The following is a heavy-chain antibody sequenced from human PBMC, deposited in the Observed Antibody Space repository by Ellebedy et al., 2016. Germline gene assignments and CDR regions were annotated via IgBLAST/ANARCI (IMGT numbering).Heavy chain of an antibody. CDR2: ITATGGST. Sequence: GGSLRLXCAASGFTFSSYAMNWVRQAPGKGLEWISAITATGGSTYYVESVKGRFTISRDNSKNTLYLQMNSLRADDTAVYYCAKDRPGSAYCGGDCYQGGWFDPWGQGTLVSVSS. CDR1: GFTFSSYA. D-gene: IGHD2-21*01. CDR3: AKDRPGSAYCGGDCYQGGWFDP. V-gene: IGHV3-23*01. J-gene: IGHJ5*02.